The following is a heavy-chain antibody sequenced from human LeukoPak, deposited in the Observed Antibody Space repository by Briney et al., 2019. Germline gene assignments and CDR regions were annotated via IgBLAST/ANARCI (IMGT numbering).Heavy chain of an antibody. CDR3: AREGSGSQYYFDY. J-gene: IGHJ4*02. Sequence: GGSLRLSCAASGFTFSGCAVNWVRQAPGEGLEWVSSIRSSSSYIYYADSVKGRFTISRDNAKNSLYLQMNSLRAEDTAVYYCAREGSGSQYYFDYWGQGTLVTVSS. V-gene: IGHV3-21*01. CDR1: GFTFSGCA. D-gene: IGHD3-10*01. CDR2: IRSSSSYI.